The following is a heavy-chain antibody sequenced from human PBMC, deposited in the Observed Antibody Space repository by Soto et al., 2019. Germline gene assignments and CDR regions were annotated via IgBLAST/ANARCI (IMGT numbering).Heavy chain of an antibody. CDR1: GGSISSSSYY. Sequence: QLQLQESGPGLVKPSETLSLTCTVSGGSISSSSYYWGWIRQPPGKGLEWIGSIYYSGSTYYNPSLKSRVPISVDTSKNQFSLKLSSVTAADTAVYYCARHRTPSDIVVVVAACWFDPWGQGTLVTVSS. V-gene: IGHV4-39*01. CDR2: IYYSGST. J-gene: IGHJ5*02. D-gene: IGHD2-15*01. CDR3: ARHRTPSDIVVVVAACWFDP.